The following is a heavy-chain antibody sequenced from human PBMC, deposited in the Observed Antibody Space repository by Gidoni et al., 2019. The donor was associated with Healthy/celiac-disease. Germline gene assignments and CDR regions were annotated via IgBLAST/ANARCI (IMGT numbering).Heavy chain of an antibody. CDR3: AIREQLGGYFDY. D-gene: IGHD6-6*01. Sequence: QVQLQESGPGLVKPSGTMSLTCAVSGGSIRSSNWWSWVRPPPGKGLEWIGESYHSGSTNYNPSLTSRVTISVDKSKNQFSLKLSAVTAADTAVYYCAIREQLGGYFDYWGQGTLVTVSS. V-gene: IGHV4-4*02. J-gene: IGHJ4*02. CDR1: GGSIRSSNW. CDR2: SYHSGST.